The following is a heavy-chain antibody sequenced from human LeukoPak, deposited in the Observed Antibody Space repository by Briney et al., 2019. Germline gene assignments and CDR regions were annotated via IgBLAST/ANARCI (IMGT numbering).Heavy chain of an antibody. Sequence: GASVKVSCKASGYTFTSYGISWVRQAPGQGLEWMGWISAYNGITNYAQKFQGGVTMTRDTSTSTVYMEVSSLRSEDTAVYYCAREFSGYIDFWGQGTLVTVSS. V-gene: IGHV1-18*01. CDR3: AREFSGYIDF. D-gene: IGHD1-26*01. CDR2: ISAYNGIT. CDR1: GYTFTSYG. J-gene: IGHJ4*02.